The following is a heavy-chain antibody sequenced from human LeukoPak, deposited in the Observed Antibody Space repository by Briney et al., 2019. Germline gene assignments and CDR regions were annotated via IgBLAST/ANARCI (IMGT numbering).Heavy chain of an antibody. D-gene: IGHD3-10*01. J-gene: IGHJ4*02. Sequence: GGSLRLSCAASGFTFSSYGMTWVRQAPGKGLEWVSTISGGGDATYYADSVKGRFTISRDNSKNTLYLQMNSLRVEDTAVYYCARDSSMLRGPLVIYYFDFWGQGTLVTVSS. V-gene: IGHV3-23*01. CDR3: ARDSSMLRGPLVIYYFDF. CDR2: ISGGGDAT. CDR1: GFTFSSYG.